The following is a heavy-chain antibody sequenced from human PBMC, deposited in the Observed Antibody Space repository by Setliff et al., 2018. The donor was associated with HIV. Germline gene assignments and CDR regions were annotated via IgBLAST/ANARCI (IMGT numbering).Heavy chain of an antibody. V-gene: IGHV4-59*01. Sequence: PSETLSLTCTVSSGSINNYFWSWIRQSPGRGLEWIGYIYYSGETNYNPSLKSRATFSVDTSKNQFSLKLSSVTAADSAVYYCARDYYNFQDMWGQGTMVTVSS. CDR3: ARDYYNFQDM. J-gene: IGHJ3*02. D-gene: IGHD3-3*01. CDR2: IYYSGET. CDR1: SGSINNYF.